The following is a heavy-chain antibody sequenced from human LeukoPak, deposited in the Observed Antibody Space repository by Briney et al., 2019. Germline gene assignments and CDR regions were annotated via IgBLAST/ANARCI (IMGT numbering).Heavy chain of an antibody. CDR2: IYHSGST. V-gene: IGHV4-38-2*02. Sequence: SETLSLTCTVSGYSISSGYYWDWIRQPPGKGLEWIGSIYHSGSTYYNPSLKSRVTISVDTSRNQFSLKLSSVTAADTAVYHCARDPASSWGQGTLVTVSS. CDR3: ARDPASS. J-gene: IGHJ4*02. CDR1: GYSISSGYY.